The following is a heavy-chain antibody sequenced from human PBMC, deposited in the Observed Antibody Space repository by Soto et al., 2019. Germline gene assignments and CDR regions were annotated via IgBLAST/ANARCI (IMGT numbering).Heavy chain of an antibody. CDR2: IGTAGDT. CDR3: AREAAAGPYYYYGMDV. Sequence: GGSLRLSCAASGFTFSSYDMHWVRQPPGKGLEWVSAIGTAGDTYYPGSVKGRFTISRENAKNSLYLQMNSLRAEDTAVYYCAREAAAGPYYYYGMDVWGQGTTVTVSS. D-gene: IGHD6-13*01. J-gene: IGHJ6*02. V-gene: IGHV3-13*01. CDR1: GFTFSSYD.